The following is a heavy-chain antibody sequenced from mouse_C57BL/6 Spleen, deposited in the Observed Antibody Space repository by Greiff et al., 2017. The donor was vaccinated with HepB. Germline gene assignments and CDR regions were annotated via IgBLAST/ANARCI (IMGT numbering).Heavy chain of an antibody. CDR3: ARSDHMSMDY. J-gene: IGHJ4*01. D-gene: IGHD6-1*01. V-gene: IGHV1-19*01. CDR2: INPYNGGT. Sequence: EVKLMESGPVLVKPGASVKMSCKASGYTFTDYYMNWVKQSHGKSLEWIGVINPYNGGTSYNQKFKGKATLTVDKSSSPAYMELNSLTSEDSAVYYCARSDHMSMDYWGQGTSVTVSS. CDR1: GYTFTDYY.